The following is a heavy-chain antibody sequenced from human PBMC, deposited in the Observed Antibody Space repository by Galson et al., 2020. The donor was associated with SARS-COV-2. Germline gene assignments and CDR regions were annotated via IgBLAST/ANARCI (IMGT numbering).Heavy chain of an antibody. CDR1: GFTFSSYG. V-gene: IGHV3-33*06. Sequence: GESLKISCAASGFTFSSYGMHWVRQAPGKGLEWVAVIWYDGSNKYYADSVKGRFTISRDNSKNTLYLQMNSLRAEDTAVYYCAKDRRRGITEYSYYGMDVWGQGTTVTVSS. CDR3: AKDRRRGITEYSYYGMDV. D-gene: IGHD3-10*01. J-gene: IGHJ6*02. CDR2: IWYDGSNK.